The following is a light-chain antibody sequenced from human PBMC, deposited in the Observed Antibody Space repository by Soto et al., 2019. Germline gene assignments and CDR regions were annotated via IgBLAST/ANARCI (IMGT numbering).Light chain of an antibody. J-gene: IGKJ2*01. CDR3: QHYGTSLYT. Sequence: EVVMTQSPATLSVSPGERATLSCRASQSITSTYLAWYQQKPGQAPRLLIYGVSSRATGVPDRFSGSGSGTDFTLTISRLEPEDFAVYSCQHYGTSLYTFGQGTKLEIK. CDR2: GVS. CDR1: QSITSTY. V-gene: IGKV3-20*01.